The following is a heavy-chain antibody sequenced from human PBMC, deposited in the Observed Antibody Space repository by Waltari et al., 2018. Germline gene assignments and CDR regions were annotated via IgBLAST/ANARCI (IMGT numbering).Heavy chain of an antibody. Sequence: QVQLVQSGAEVKKPGASVKVSCKASGYTFTGYYMHWVRQAPGQGLEWMGWINPNSGGTNYAQKFQGRVTMTRDASISTAYMELSRLRSDDTAVYYCAIERPSITGTTSPLHWFDPWGQGTLVTVSS. V-gene: IGHV1-2*02. CDR2: INPNSGGT. J-gene: IGHJ5*02. CDR1: GYTFTGYY. D-gene: IGHD1-7*01. CDR3: AIERPSITGTTSPLHWFDP.